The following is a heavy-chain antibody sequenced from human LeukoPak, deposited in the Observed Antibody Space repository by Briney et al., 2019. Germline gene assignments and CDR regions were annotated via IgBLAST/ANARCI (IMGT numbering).Heavy chain of an antibody. Sequence: PGGSLRLSCAASGFTFRGYAMTWVRQAPGKGLEWVSTISGSGGSTYFADSVKGRFNISRDNSKITVYLQMNILRAEDTAVYYCAKDSHYDSSGYNYDGHFDYWGQGILVTVSS. CDR3: AKDSHYDSSGYNYDGHFDY. CDR1: GFTFRGYA. D-gene: IGHD3-22*01. J-gene: IGHJ4*02. V-gene: IGHV3-23*01. CDR2: ISGSGGST.